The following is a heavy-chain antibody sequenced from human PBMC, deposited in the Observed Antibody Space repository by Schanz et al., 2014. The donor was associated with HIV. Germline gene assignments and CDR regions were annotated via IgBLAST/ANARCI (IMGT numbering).Heavy chain of an antibody. CDR3: AKDPGILPRTYFDS. Sequence: EVQLLDSGGGLVQPGGSLRLSCAAAGFTLSNYAMTWVRQPPGKGLEWVSTISWNSGSIAYADSVKGRFTISRDNSLHMLYLEMKSLRAEDTAVYYCAKDPGILPRTYFDSWGQGTPVTVSS. CDR1: GFTLSNYA. J-gene: IGHJ4*02. D-gene: IGHD2-2*02. CDR2: ISWNSGSI. V-gene: IGHV3-23*01.